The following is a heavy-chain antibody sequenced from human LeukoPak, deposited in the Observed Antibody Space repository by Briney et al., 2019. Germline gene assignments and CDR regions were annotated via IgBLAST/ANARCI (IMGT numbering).Heavy chain of an antibody. Sequence: ASVKVSCKASGYTFTSYAMHWVRQAPGQRLEWMGWINAGNGNTKYSQKFQGRVTITRDTSASTAYMELSSLRSEDTAVYYCARDLGYSYGNYFDYWGQGTLVTVSS. V-gene: IGHV1-3*01. D-gene: IGHD5-18*01. CDR2: INAGNGNT. CDR3: ARDLGYSYGNYFDY. CDR1: GYTFTSYA. J-gene: IGHJ4*02.